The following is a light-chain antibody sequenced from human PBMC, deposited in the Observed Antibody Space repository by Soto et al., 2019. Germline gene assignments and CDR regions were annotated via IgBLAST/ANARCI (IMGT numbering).Light chain of an antibody. CDR3: QQYETWPRT. V-gene: IGKV3-15*01. Sequence: EIVMTQSPATLSVSPGERATLSCRASQSISSNLAWYQQKPGQAPRLLMYGASTRGTSIPARFSGSGSGTEFTLTISSLQSEDFAVYYCQQYETWPRTFGQGTKVEIK. J-gene: IGKJ1*01. CDR1: QSISSN. CDR2: GAS.